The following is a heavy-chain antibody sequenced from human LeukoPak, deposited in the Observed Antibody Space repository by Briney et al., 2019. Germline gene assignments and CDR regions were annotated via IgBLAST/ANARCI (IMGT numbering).Heavy chain of an antibody. CDR2: ISYDGSNK. J-gene: IGHJ4*02. D-gene: IGHD6-19*01. Sequence: GGSLRLSCAASGFTFSSYGMHWVRQAPGKGLEWVAVISYDGSNKYYADSVKGGFTISRDNSKNTLYLQMNSLRAEDTAVYYCAKDLKKKVAVAGTGDDFDYWGQGTLVTVSS. CDR1: GFTFSSYG. CDR3: AKDLKKKVAVAGTGDDFDY. V-gene: IGHV3-30*18.